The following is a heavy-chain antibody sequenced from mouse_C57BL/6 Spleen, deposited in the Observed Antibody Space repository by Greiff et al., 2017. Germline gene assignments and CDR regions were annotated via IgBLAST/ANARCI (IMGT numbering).Heavy chain of an antibody. Sequence: QVQLQQPGAELVMPGASVKLSCKASGYTFTSYWMHWVKQRPGQGLEWIGEIDPSDSYTNYNQKFKGKSTLTVDTSSSTAYMQLSILTSEDSAVYYCARDYGSSTEDYWGQGTTLTVSS. V-gene: IGHV1-69*01. D-gene: IGHD1-1*01. CDR1: GYTFTSYW. J-gene: IGHJ2*01. CDR2: IDPSDSYT. CDR3: ARDYGSSTEDY.